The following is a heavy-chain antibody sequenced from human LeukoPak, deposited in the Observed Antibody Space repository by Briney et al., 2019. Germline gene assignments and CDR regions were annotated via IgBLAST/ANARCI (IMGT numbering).Heavy chain of an antibody. V-gene: IGHV1-24*01. Sequence: ASVKVSCKVSGYTLTELSMHWVRQAPGKGLEWMGGFDPEDGETIYAQKFQGRVTMTEDTSTDTAYMELSSLRSEDTAVYYCATGPMRWFGEFFDYWGQGTLVTVSS. D-gene: IGHD3-10*01. J-gene: IGHJ4*02. CDR1: GYTLTELS. CDR2: FDPEDGET. CDR3: ATGPMRWFGEFFDY.